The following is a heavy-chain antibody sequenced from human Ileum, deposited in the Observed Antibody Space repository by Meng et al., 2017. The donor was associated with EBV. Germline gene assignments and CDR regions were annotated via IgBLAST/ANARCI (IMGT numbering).Heavy chain of an antibody. V-gene: IGHV4-4*02. CDR1: GGSVISNNG. D-gene: IGHD3-9*01. CDR2: IFHIGST. CDR3: AKVSLTGTFYDH. Sequence: VPPQESGPRLVKPSGPLSLTCAVSGGSVISNNGWSWVRQPPGKGLEWIGEIFHIGSTNNSPSLKSRVTISVDNSKNQFSLSLTSVTAADTAIYYCAKVSLTGTFYDHWGQGILVTVSS. J-gene: IGHJ4*02.